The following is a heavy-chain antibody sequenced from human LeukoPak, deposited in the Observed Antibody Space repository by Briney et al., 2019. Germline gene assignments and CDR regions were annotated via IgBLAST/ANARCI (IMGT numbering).Heavy chain of an antibody. V-gene: IGHV1-69*13. CDR1: GYTFTGYY. CDR2: IIPIFDTA. D-gene: IGHD3-10*01. Sequence: SVKVSCKASGYTFTGYYMHWVRQAPGQGLEWMGGIIPIFDTADYAQKFQGRVTITADESTSTAYMELSSLRSEDTAVYYCAVGVRGTGSYQIWGHAFDIWGQGTMVTVSS. CDR3: AVGVRGTGSYQIWGHAFDI. J-gene: IGHJ3*02.